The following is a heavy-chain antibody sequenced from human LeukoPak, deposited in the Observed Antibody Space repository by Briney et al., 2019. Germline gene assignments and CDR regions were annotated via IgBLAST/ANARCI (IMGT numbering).Heavy chain of an antibody. Sequence: TGGSLRLSCAASGFTFSSYAMSWVRQAPGKGLEWVSAISGSGGSTYYADSVKGRFTISRDNSKNTLYLQMNSLRAEDTAVYYCAKDGGLGYSGYGNWFDPWGQGTLVTVSS. CDR2: ISGSGGST. D-gene: IGHD5-12*01. CDR3: AKDGGLGYSGYGNWFDP. V-gene: IGHV3-23*01. J-gene: IGHJ5*02. CDR1: GFTFSSYA.